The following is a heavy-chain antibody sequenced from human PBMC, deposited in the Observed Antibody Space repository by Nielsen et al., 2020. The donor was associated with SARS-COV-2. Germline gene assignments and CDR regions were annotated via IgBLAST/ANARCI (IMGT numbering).Heavy chain of an antibody. CDR2: ISRSSSYI. V-gene: IGHV3-21*01. Sequence: VRQAPGKGLEWVSSISRSSSYIYYADSVKGRFTISRDNAKNSLYLQMNSLRAEDTTVYYCARAGDYWGLGTLVTVSS. CDR3: ARAGDY. J-gene: IGHJ4*02.